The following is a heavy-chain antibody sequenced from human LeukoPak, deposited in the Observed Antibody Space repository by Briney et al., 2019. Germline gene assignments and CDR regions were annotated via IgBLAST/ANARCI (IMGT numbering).Heavy chain of an antibody. D-gene: IGHD2-2*01. CDR1: GGSISSYY. Sequence: QPSETLSLTCTVSGGSISSYYWSWIRQPPGKGLEWIGYIYYSGSTNYNPSLKSRVTISVDTSKNQFSLKLSSVTAADTAVYYCARGIRYCSSTSCYQGGNYYYGMDVWGQGTTVTVS. CDR3: ARGIRYCSSTSCYQGGNYYYGMDV. CDR2: IYYSGST. V-gene: IGHV4-59*12. J-gene: IGHJ6*02.